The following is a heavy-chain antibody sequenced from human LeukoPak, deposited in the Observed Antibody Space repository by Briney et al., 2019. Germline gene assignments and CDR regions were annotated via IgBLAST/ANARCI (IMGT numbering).Heavy chain of an antibody. J-gene: IGHJ4*02. V-gene: IGHV4-59*11. D-gene: IGHD3-10*01. Sequence: SETLSLTCTVSGGSFSSHYWSWIRQPPGKGLEWIGYIYYSGSTNYNPSLKSRVTISVDTSKNQFSLKLSSVTAADTAVYYCASGVRLWGQGTLVTVSS. CDR3: ASGVRL. CDR1: GGSFSSHY. CDR2: IYYSGST.